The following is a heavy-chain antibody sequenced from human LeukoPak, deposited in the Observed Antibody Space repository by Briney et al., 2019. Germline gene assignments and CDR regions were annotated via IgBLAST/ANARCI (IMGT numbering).Heavy chain of an antibody. CDR1: GYSFTNYW. J-gene: IGHJ4*02. V-gene: IGHV5-51*01. CDR2: IYPGDADT. Sequence: GEALKIFCKGSGYSFTNYWICWVRRMPAENLEWMGIIYPGDADTRYSPSFEGQVTISADKPISTAYLQWSSLKASDTAMYYCARLFYDSSGYVGYWGQGTLVTVSS. D-gene: IGHD3-22*01. CDR3: ARLFYDSSGYVGY.